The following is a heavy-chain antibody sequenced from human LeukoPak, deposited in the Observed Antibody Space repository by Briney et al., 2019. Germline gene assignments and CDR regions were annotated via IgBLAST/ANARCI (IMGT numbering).Heavy chain of an antibody. V-gene: IGHV3-33*06. CDR2: IWYDGSTE. D-gene: IGHD1-26*01. J-gene: IGHJ4*02. Sequence: PGRSLRLSCTACGFTFSNYGMHWVRQAPGKGLEWVAVIWYDGSTEYYADSVKGRFTISRDNSKNTLYLQMNSLRAEDTAVYYCAKVGSSDDHDFWGQGTLVTVSS. CDR3: AKVGSSDDHDF. CDR1: GFTFSNYG.